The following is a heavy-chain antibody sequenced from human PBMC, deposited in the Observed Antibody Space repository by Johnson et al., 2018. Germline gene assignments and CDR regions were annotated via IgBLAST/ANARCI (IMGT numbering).Heavy chain of an antibody. CDR3: AKAKGGTYMIES. CDR2: INWNSSQR. V-gene: IGHV3-9*01. D-gene: IGHD3-16*01. Sequence: VQLVQSGGALVQPGRSLRLSCVASGFIFDDHAMHWVRQVQGKAPEWVSGINWNSSQRGTGDSVQGRFTMSRDNAKNSVYLQMNSLTVEDTAFYYCAKAKGGTYMIESWGQGTLVIVSS. J-gene: IGHJ4*02. CDR1: GFIFDDHA.